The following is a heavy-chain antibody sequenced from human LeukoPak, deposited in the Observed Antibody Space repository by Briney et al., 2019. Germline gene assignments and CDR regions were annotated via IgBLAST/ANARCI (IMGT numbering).Heavy chain of an antibody. CDR3: ARDQRTRYSSSWENWFDP. CDR1: GGTFSSYG. CDR2: IIPIFGTA. V-gene: IGHV1-69*05. Sequence: SVKVSCKASGGTFSSYGISWVRQPPGQGLEWMGRIIPIFGTANYAQKFQGRVTITTDESTSTAYMELSSLRSEDTAVYYCARDQRTRYSSSWENWFDPWGQGTLVTVSS. D-gene: IGHD6-13*01. J-gene: IGHJ5*02.